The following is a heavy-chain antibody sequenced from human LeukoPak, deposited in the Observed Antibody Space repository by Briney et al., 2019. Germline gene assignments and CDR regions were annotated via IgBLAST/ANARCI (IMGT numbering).Heavy chain of an antibody. Sequence: SETLSLTCTVSGGSISSYYWSWIRQPPGKGLEWIGNIYYSGSAFYNPSLKSRVSISVDTSKNQFSLKLSSVTAADTAVYYCARLYSSSWSEGYYFDYWGQGTLVTVSS. D-gene: IGHD6-13*01. V-gene: IGHV4-59*04. CDR3: ARLYSSSWSEGYYFDY. CDR1: GGSISSYY. CDR2: IYYSGSA. J-gene: IGHJ4*02.